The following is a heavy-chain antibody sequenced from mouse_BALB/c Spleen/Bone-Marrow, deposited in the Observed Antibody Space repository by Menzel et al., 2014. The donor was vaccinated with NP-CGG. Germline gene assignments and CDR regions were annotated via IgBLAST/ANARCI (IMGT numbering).Heavy chain of an antibody. CDR2: IDPYDSET. V-gene: IGHV1-74*01. CDR1: GYTFTSYW. J-gene: IGHJ1*01. D-gene: IGHD1-2*01. CDR3: ARWGHFHWYFDV. Sequence: VKLVEPGAELVRPGAAVNLSCKASGYTFTSYWMNWVKQRPEQGLEWIGRIDPYDSETHYNQKFKDKAILTVDKSSSTAYMQLSSLTSEDSAVYYCARWGHFHWYFDVWGAGTTVTVSS.